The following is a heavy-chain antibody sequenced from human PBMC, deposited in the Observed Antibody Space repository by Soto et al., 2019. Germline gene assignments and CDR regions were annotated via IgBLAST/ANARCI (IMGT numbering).Heavy chain of an antibody. D-gene: IGHD3-22*01. CDR2: ISGSGGST. Sequence: EVQLLESGGGLVQPGGSLRLSCAASGFTFSSYAMSWVRQAPGKGLEWVSAISGSGGSTYYADSVKGRFTISRDNSKNTLYLQMNSLTAEDTAVYYCAKPLSMIVKAPYFDYWGQGTLVTVSS. CDR1: GFTFSSYA. CDR3: AKPLSMIVKAPYFDY. V-gene: IGHV3-23*01. J-gene: IGHJ4*02.